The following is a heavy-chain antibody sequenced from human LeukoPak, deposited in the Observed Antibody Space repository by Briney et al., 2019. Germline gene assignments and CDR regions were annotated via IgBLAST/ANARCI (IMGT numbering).Heavy chain of an antibody. CDR2: IYYSGST. CDR3: ARAAYCGGDCYLFDY. V-gene: IGHV4-39*01. D-gene: IGHD2-21*02. J-gene: IGHJ4*02. CDR1: SDPIYSSNYY. Sequence: SETLSLTCTVSSDPIYSSNYYWGWIRQPPGKGLEWIGSIYYSGSTYYNSSLKSRVTISVDTSKNQFSLKLSSLTAADTAVYYCARAAYCGGDCYLFDYWGQGTLVTVFS.